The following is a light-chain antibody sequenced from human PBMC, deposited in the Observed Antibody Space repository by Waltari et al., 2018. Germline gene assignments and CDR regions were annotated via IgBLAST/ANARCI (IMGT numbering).Light chain of an antibody. V-gene: IGLV2-23*01. Sequence: QSALTQPASVSGSPGQSINISCTGTSSAVGTYTLVSWYQLHPGKAPKLIIYESTKRPSGVSSRFSGSKSGNTASLTISGLQAEDEADYYCCSFAGSSPHVVFGGGTKLTVL. J-gene: IGLJ2*01. CDR2: EST. CDR1: SSAVGTYTL. CDR3: CSFAGSSPHVV.